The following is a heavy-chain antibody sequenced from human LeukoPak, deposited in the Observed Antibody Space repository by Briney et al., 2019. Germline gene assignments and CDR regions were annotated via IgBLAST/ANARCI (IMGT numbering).Heavy chain of an antibody. D-gene: IGHD3-10*01. CDR3: ARDGGLLWFGESKYYMDV. CDR1: GFTFSSYG. Sequence: GRSLRLSCAASGFTFSSYGMHWVRQAPGKGLEWVAVISYDGSNKYYADSVKGRFTISRDNSKNTLYLQMNSLRAEDTAVYYCARDGGLLWFGESKYYMDVWGKGTTVTVSS. J-gene: IGHJ6*03. CDR2: ISYDGSNK. V-gene: IGHV3-30*03.